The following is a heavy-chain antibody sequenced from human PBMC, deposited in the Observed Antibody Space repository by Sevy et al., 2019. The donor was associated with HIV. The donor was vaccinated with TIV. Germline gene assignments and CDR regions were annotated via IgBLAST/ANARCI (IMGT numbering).Heavy chain of an antibody. V-gene: IGHV5-51*01. D-gene: IGHD5-12*01. J-gene: IGHJ4*02. CDR2: IYGDDSDT. CDR1: GYNFRNYW. CDR3: ARSRLREFDF. Sequence: GESLKISCKTSGYNFRNYWIGWVRQVPGKGLEWMGVIYGDDSDTRLSPSFEGHVTMSVDKSINPAYLQWTALTASDSAMYYCARSRLREFDFWGPGTLVTVSS.